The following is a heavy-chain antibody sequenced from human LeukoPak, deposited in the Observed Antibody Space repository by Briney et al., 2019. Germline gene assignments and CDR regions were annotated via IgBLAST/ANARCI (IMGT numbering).Heavy chain of an antibody. CDR2: VFASGST. CDR1: GGSVSGHY. V-gene: IGHV4-59*08. CDR3: ARHQHYGDYDYFDF. J-gene: IGHJ4*02. D-gene: IGHD4-17*01. Sequence: SETLYLTCSVSGGSVSGHYWSWIRHTPERGLEWLGFVFASGSTNYNPSFKSRVTMSADMSRNQFYLGLQSVSAADTGVYFCARHQHYGDYDYFDFWGQGTLVTVSS.